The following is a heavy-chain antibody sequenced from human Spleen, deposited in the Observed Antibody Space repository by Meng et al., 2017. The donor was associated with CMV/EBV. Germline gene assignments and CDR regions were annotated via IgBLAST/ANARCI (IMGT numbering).Heavy chain of an antibody. CDR3: ARGTLWFGEFYGMDV. Sequence: GESLKISCAASGFTVSSNYMSWVRQAPGKGLEWVSVIYSGGSTYYADSVKGRFTISRDNSKNTLYLQMNGLRAEDTAVYYCARGTLWFGEFYGMDVWGQGTTVTVSS. CDR1: GFTVSSNY. CDR2: IYSGGST. V-gene: IGHV3-53*01. J-gene: IGHJ6*02. D-gene: IGHD3-10*01.